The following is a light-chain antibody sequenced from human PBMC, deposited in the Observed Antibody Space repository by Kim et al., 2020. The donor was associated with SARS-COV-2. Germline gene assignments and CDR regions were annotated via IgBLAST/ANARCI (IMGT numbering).Light chain of an antibody. Sequence: GQSVIISCTGTSSDVDDYKYVSWYQHHPGKAPKHIIYEVNKRPSGVPDRFSGSKTGNTASLTVSGLQPDDEADYYCSSYAGSNNLIFGGGTKVTVL. V-gene: IGLV2-8*01. CDR2: EVN. CDR1: SSDVDDYKY. J-gene: IGLJ2*01. CDR3: SSYAGSNNLI.